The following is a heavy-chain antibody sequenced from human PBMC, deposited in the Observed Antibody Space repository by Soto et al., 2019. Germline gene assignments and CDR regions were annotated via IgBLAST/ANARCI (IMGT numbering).Heavy chain of an antibody. CDR2: MYYGGNT. CDR3: ASAALAADYFGH. Sequence: SETLSLTCTVSDGSISSGDYYWSWIRQPPGKGLEWIAYMYYGGNTYYNPSLKSRITISIDTSKNQVSLRANSVTAADTAVYYCASAALAADYFGHWGQGILVTVSS. D-gene: IGHD6-19*01. V-gene: IGHV4-30-4*08. CDR1: DGSISSGDYY. J-gene: IGHJ4*02.